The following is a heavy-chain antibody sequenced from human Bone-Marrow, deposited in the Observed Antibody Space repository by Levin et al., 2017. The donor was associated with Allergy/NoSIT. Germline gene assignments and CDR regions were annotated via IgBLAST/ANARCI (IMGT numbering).Heavy chain of an antibody. V-gene: IGHV3-72*01. CDR2: IRRRSNSYST. J-gene: IGHJ6*04. CDR3: TRVRISGHQFDV. Sequence: GGSLRLSCVASGFSFSDYYIDWVRQAPGKGLEWLGRIRRRSNSYSTEYVASVRGRFIISRDDSKNSVDLQASSLKSEDTAVYYCTRVRISGHQFDVWGEGTTVTVSS. CDR1: GFSFSDYY. D-gene: IGHD6-19*01.